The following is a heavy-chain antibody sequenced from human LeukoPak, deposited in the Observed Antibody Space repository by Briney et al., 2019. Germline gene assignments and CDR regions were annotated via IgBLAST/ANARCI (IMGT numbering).Heavy chain of an antibody. CDR2: INASGGST. CDR3: AKDQEPYYFDY. J-gene: IGHJ4*02. V-gene: IGHV3-23*01. D-gene: IGHD1-14*01. Sequence: GGSLRLSCAASGFTFSSSAMSWVRQVPGKGLEWVSGINASGGSTYYADSVKGRFTISRDNSKNTLYLQMNSLRAEDTAVYYCAKDQEPYYFDYWGQGTLVTVSS. CDR1: GFTFSSSA.